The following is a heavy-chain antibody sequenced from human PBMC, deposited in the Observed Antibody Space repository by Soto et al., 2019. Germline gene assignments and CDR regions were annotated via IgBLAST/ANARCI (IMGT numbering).Heavy chain of an antibody. CDR2: INPSGGDT. Sequence: QVQLVQSGAEVKKPGASVKVSCKASGYTLNRYYMQWVRQAPGQGLEWMGIINPSGGDTIYAQKFQGRVTMTRDTSTSTFYMDLTSLTSDDTAVYYCARAGYYYGSGSFHLFDPWGQGTPIAVSS. CDR3: ARAGYYYGSGSFHLFDP. J-gene: IGHJ5*02. V-gene: IGHV1-46*02. CDR1: GYTLNRYY. D-gene: IGHD3-10*01.